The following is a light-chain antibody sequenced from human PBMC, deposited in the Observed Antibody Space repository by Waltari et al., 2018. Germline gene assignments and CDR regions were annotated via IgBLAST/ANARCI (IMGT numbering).Light chain of an antibody. J-gene: IGKJ3*01. CDR1: ESINSY. V-gene: IGKV3-15*01. Sequence: EVAMMNSPATVSVSPGESATLSCRASESINSYLAWYQQKPGQAPRLLIYGASTRATGIPARFSGSGSGTDFTLTISSLQSEDFAIYYCQQYNKWPLTFGPGTKV. CDR3: QQYNKWPLT. CDR2: GAS.